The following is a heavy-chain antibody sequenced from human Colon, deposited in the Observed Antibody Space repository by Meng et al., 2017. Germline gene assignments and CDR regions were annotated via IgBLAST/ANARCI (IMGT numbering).Heavy chain of an antibody. Sequence: LRLSCTVSGGSMSGSYWSWIRQPPGKGLEWIAYFYDSEDTSYNPSLKSRVTISLDMSRNQFSLRLSSVTAADTAIYYCARHPRVAPSQNYNFDYWGQGSLVTVSS. V-gene: IGHV4-59*01. CDR3: ARHPRVAPSQNYNFDY. J-gene: IGHJ4*02. CDR1: GGSMSGSY. CDR2: FYDSEDT. D-gene: IGHD1-7*01.